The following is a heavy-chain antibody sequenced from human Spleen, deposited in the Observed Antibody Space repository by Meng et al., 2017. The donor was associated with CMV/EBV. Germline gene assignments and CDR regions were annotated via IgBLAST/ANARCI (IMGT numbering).Heavy chain of an antibody. V-gene: IGHV3-21*01. J-gene: IGHJ6*02. CDR1: GCTFSSYS. Sequence: GESLKISCEASGCTFSSYSMNWVRQAPGKGPEWVSSISSSSSYIYYADSVKGRFTISRDNAKNSLYLQMNSLRAEDTAVYYCARTDCSSTSCPITYYYYYGMDVWGQGTTVTVSS. CDR3: ARTDCSSTSCPITYYYYYGMDV. D-gene: IGHD2-2*01. CDR2: ISSSSSYI.